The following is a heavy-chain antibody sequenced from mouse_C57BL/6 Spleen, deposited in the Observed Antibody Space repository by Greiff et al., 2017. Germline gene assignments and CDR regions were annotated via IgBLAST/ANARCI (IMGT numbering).Heavy chain of an antibody. V-gene: IGHV1-26*01. Sequence: EVKLQQSGPELVKPGASVKISCKASGYTFTDYYMNWVKQSHGKSLEWIGDINPNNGGTSYNQKFKGKATLTVDKSSSTAYMELRSLTSEDSAVYYCARRYDGYYQYYFDYWGQGTTLTVSS. D-gene: IGHD2-3*01. CDR1: GYTFTDYY. CDR2: INPNNGGT. J-gene: IGHJ2*01. CDR3: ARRYDGYYQYYFDY.